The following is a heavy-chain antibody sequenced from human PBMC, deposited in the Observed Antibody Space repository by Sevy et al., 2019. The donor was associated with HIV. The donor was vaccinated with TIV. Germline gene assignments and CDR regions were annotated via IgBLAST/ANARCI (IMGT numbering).Heavy chain of an antibody. Sequence: GGSLRLSCAASGFSISNNYTAWVRQAPGKGLEWVAFIRYDGSTKYYAESVKGRFIISRDNSKDTLYLQMNSLRGDDTSLYYCAKGLGMVQGALLSDDVWGQGTMVTVSS. D-gene: IGHD3-10*01. CDR1: GFSISNNY. V-gene: IGHV3-30*02. CDR3: AKGLGMVQGALLSDDV. CDR2: IRYDGSTK. J-gene: IGHJ3*01.